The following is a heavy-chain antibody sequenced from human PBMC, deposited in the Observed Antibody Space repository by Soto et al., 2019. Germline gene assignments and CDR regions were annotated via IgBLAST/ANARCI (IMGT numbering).Heavy chain of an antibody. CDR3: ATYCSSTSCYSAFDI. Sequence: CKASGYTFTSYDINWVRQATGQGLEWMGWMNPNSGYTGYAQKFQGRVTMTRNTSISTAYMELSSLRSEDTAVYYCATYCSSTSCYSAFDIWGQGTMVTVSS. J-gene: IGHJ3*02. D-gene: IGHD2-2*02. V-gene: IGHV1-8*01. CDR2: MNPNSGYT. CDR1: GYTFTSYD.